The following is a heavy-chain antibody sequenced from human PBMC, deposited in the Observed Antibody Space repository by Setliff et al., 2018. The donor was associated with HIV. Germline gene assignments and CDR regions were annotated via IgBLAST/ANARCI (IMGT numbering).Heavy chain of an antibody. D-gene: IGHD6-19*01. CDR2: IVPILRAT. CDR3: ARFPGIAVSGTAGFDY. CDR1: GGTFSTYS. J-gene: IGHJ4*02. V-gene: IGHV1-69*10. Sequence: SVKVSCKASGGTFSTYSIHWLRQAPGQGLQWMGGIVPILRATTSAQKFKGRLSITADTSTSTAYMDMNSLKSEDTAIYYCARFPGIAVSGTAGFDYWGQGALVTVSS.